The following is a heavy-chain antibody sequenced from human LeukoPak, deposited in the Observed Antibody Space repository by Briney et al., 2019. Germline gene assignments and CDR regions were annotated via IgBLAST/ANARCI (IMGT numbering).Heavy chain of an antibody. Sequence: SETLSLTSTISGGSVSDYYWSWIRESPGKGLEWIGYIYYTGSTTYNPPLKSRVTISADTSKNQFSLKLSSVTAADTAVYYCASRKLGNDYWGQGTLVTVSS. CDR2: IYYTGST. CDR1: GGSVSDYY. V-gene: IGHV4-59*02. CDR3: ASRKLGNDY. J-gene: IGHJ4*02. D-gene: IGHD7-27*01.